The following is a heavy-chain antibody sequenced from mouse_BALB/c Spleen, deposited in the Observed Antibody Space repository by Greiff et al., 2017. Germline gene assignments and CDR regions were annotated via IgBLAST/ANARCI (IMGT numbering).Heavy chain of an antibody. CDR2: INPSTGYT. D-gene: IGHD3-2*02. CDR1: GYTFTSYW. V-gene: IGHV1-7*01. J-gene: IGHJ4*01. Sequence: VKLQEPGAELAKPGASVKMSCKASGYTFTSYWMHWVKQRPGQGLEWIGYINPSTGYTEYNQKFKDKATLTADKSSSTAYMQLSSLTSEDSAVYYCARSGLLAMDYWGQGTSVTVSS. CDR3: ARSGLLAMDY.